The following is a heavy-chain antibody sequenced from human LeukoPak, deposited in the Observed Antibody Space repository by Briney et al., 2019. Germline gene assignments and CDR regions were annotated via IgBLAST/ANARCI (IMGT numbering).Heavy chain of an antibody. Sequence: PSETLSLTCTVSGGSISSGSYYWSWIRQPAWKGLEWIGRIYTSGSTNYNPSLKSRVTISVDTSKNQFSLKLSSVTATDTAVYYCSREGDDIFTFDPWGQGTLVTVSS. D-gene: IGHD3-9*01. J-gene: IGHJ5*02. V-gene: IGHV4-61*02. CDR2: IYTSGST. CDR1: GGSISSGSYY. CDR3: SREGDDIFTFDP.